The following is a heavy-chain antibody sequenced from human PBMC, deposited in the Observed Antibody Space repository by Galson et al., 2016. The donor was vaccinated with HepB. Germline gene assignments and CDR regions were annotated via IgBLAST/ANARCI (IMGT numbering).Heavy chain of an antibody. CDR2: ITSSGSLT. V-gene: IGHV3-21*01. D-gene: IGHD1-1*01. CDR3: ARSYGIRAGTTVYGMDV. J-gene: IGHJ6*02. CDR1: GLTFGSYT. Sequence: SLRLSCAASGLTFGSYTMTWVRQAPGKGLEWVSAITSSGSLTYYADSVKGRFTISRDNAKKSLYLHMNSLRAEDTAVYYCARSYGIRAGTTVYGMDVWGQGTTVTVSS.